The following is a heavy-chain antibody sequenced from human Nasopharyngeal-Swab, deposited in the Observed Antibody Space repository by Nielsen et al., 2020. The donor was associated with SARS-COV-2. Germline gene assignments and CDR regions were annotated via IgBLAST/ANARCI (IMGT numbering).Heavy chain of an antibody. CDR2: IYYSGST. V-gene: IGHV4-59*01. CDR3: ARSKAAHNWFDP. Sequence: GSLRLSCTVSGGSISSYYWSWIRQPPGKGLEWIGYIYYSGSTNYNSSLKSRVTISVDTSKNQFSLKLSSVTAADTAVYYCARSKAAHNWFDPWGQGTLVTVSS. D-gene: IGHD6-6*01. CDR1: GGSISSYY. J-gene: IGHJ5*02.